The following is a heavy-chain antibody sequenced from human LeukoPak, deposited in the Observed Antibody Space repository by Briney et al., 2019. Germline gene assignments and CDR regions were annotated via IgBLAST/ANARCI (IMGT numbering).Heavy chain of an antibody. D-gene: IGHD5-18*01. Sequence: GGSLRLSCAASGFTLSSYAMSWVRQAPGKGLEWVSAISDTGNTYHADSVKGRFTISRDSSKNTLFLQMNRLRPEDAAVYYCARTTEGGYTYDYFYYYYMDVWGKGTTVTISS. CDR1: GFTLSSYA. V-gene: IGHV3-23*01. CDR2: ISDTGNT. J-gene: IGHJ6*03. CDR3: ARTTEGGYTYDYFYYYYMDV.